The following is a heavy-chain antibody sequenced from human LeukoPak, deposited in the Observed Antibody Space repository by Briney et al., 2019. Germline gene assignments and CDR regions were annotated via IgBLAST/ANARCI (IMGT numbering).Heavy chain of an antibody. V-gene: IGHV3-66*01. CDR2: IYSGGST. D-gene: IGHD4-23*01. CDR3: ARGPYGGNSIFDY. CDR1: GFTVSSNY. J-gene: IGHJ4*02. Sequence: GGSLRLSCAASGFTVSSNYMSWVRQAPGKGLEWVSVIYSGGSTYYADSVKGRFTISRDNSKSTLYLQMNSLRAEDTAVYYCARGPYGGNSIFDYWGQGTLVTVSS.